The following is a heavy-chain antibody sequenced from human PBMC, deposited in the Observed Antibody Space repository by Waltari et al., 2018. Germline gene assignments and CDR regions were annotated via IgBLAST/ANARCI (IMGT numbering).Heavy chain of an antibody. J-gene: IGHJ4*02. D-gene: IGHD1-26*01. CDR3: ARGEGATSLLPLGY. CDR1: GGTFSSYA. V-gene: IGHV1-69*01. CDR2: IIPSFGTA. Sequence: QVQLVQSGAEVKKPGSSVKVSCKASGGTFSSYAISWVRQAPGQGLEWMGGIIPSFGTANYGQKVHGRVTITADESTGTAYMELSSLRSEDTAVYYCARGEGATSLLPLGYWGQGTLVTVSS.